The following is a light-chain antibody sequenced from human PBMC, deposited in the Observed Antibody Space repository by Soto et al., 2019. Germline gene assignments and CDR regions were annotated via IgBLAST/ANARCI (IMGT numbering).Light chain of an antibody. V-gene: IGLV2-14*01. Sequence: QSALAQPASVSGSPGQSITISCTGTSSDVGGYKFVSWYQQHPGKAPKLMIYEVSNRPSGVSSRFSGSKSGNTASLTISGLQAEDEADYYCFSYTSSTAYVFGTGTKVTVL. CDR2: EVS. J-gene: IGLJ1*01. CDR3: FSYTSSTAYV. CDR1: SSDVGGYKF.